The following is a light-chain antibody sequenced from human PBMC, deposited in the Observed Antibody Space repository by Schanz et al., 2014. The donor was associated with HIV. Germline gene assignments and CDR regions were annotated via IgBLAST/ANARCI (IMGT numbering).Light chain of an antibody. V-gene: IGLV1-44*01. Sequence: QSVLTQSPSASGTPGQWVTISCSGSSSNIGSNTVNWYQQLPGTAPKLLIYSSNQRPSGVPDRFSGSKSGTSASLAISGLQSEDEADCYCAAWDDSLNGYVFGTGTKLTVL. CDR2: SSN. CDR1: SSNIGSNT. CDR3: AAWDDSLNGYV. J-gene: IGLJ1*01.